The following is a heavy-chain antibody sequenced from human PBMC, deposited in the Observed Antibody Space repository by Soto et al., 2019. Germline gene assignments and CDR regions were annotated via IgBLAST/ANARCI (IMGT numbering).Heavy chain of an antibody. V-gene: IGHV4-4*02. CDR2: IYRTGST. J-gene: IGHJ4*02. Sequence: SETLSLTCAVSGGSFTSNNWWTWVRQPPGQGLEWVGEIYRTGSTNYNPSLKSRVTVSVDTSKNQFSLKLSSVTAADTAVYYCARAAARRTGLDYWGQGTLVTAPQ. CDR3: ARAAARRTGLDY. CDR1: GGSFTSNNW. D-gene: IGHD6-6*01.